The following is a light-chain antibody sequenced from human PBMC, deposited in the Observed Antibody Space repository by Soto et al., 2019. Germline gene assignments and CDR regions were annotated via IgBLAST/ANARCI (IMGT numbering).Light chain of an antibody. J-gene: IGKJ4*01. CDR1: QDITNF. CDR3: QHYDILLT. Sequence: DIQMTQSPASLSASVGDRVTITCQASQDITNFLNWYQHKPGKAPKLLIYHASNLEAGVPSRFSGSGSGTDFTFTISNLQPEDFATYYCQHYDILLTFGGGTKVEIK. CDR2: HAS. V-gene: IGKV1-33*01.